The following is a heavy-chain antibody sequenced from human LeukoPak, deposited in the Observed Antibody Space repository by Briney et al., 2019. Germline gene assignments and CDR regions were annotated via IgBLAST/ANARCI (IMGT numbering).Heavy chain of an antibody. CDR1: GISFSTYW. J-gene: IGHJ6*03. D-gene: IGHD3-3*01. V-gene: IGHV5-51*01. CDR3: ARTPYDFYYMDV. CDR2: IYPGDSDT. Sequence: RGESLKISCKGSGISFSTYWIAWVRQMPGKGLEFMGIIYPGDSDTRYSPSFQGHVIISVDKSISTAYLQWSSLKASDTAKYYCARTPYDFYYMDVWGKGTTVTVSS.